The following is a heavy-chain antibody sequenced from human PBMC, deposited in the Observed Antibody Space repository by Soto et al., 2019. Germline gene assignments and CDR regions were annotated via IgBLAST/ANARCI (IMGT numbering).Heavy chain of an antibody. J-gene: IGHJ6*03. Sequence: SETLSLTCTVSGGSISSYYWSWIRQPPKKGLEWIGYMYYSGSTIYNPSLKSRVTISVDTSKNQLSLKVGSVTAADTAVYYCARAFTAPYYLDVWGKGTTVTVSS. CDR2: MYYSGST. D-gene: IGHD5-18*01. CDR3: ARAFTAPYYLDV. CDR1: GGSISSYY. V-gene: IGHV4-59*08.